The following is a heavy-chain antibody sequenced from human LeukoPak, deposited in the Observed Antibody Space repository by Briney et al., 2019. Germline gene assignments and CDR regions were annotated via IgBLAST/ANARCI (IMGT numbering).Heavy chain of an antibody. J-gene: IGHJ5*02. V-gene: IGHV4-59*01. CDR3: AREGISTSWFDP. CDR1: GGSISSYY. Sequence: SETLSLSCTVSGGSISSYYWRWVRQPPGRGLEWMWYIYYSGGANYTTSIKSRVTISLDTSKNQFSLKLSSVTAADTAVYYCAREGISTSWFDPWGQGTLVTVSS. CDR2: IYYSGGA.